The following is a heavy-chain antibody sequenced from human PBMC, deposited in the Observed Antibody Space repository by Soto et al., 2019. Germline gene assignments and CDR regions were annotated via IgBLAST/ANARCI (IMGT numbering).Heavy chain of an antibody. J-gene: IGHJ5*02. CDR3: ARRGTMVRGVTVLIHWFDP. V-gene: IGHV4-34*01. Sequence: SETLSLTCAVYGGSFSGYYWSWIRQPPGKGLEWIGEINHSGSTNYNPSLKSRVTISVDTSKNQFSPKLSSVTAADTAVYYCARRGTMVRGVTVLIHWFDPWGQGTLVTVSS. CDR2: INHSGST. D-gene: IGHD3-10*01. CDR1: GGSFSGYY.